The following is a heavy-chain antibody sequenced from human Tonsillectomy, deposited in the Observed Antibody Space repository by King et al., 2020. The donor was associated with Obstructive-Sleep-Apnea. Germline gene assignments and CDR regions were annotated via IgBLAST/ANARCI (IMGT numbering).Heavy chain of an antibody. J-gene: IGHJ4*02. CDR2: IYHSGIT. Sequence: VQLQESGPGLVKPSGTLALTCAVSGGSISSSNWWSCVRQPPGKGLEWIGEIYHSGITNYNPALKSLVTISVDKSKNQFSLKLSSVTAADTAVYYCARDGIAVAGIDYWGQGTLVTVSS. CDR1: GGSISSSNW. V-gene: IGHV4-4*02. CDR3: ARDGIAVAGIDY. D-gene: IGHD6-19*01.